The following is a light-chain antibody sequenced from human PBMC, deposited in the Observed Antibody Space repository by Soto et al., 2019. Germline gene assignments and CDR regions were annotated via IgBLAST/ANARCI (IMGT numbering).Light chain of an antibody. CDR1: TTDVGGYNY. J-gene: IGLJ1*01. CDR2: EVS. V-gene: IGLV2-14*01. Sequence: QSVLTQPASVSGSPGQSIAISCTGTTTDVGGYNYVSWYQQHPGKAPKLIICEVSNRPSGVSNRFSGSKSGNTASLTISGLQAEDEADYYCSSYTSSNTLVFGAGTKVTVL. CDR3: SSYTSSNTLV.